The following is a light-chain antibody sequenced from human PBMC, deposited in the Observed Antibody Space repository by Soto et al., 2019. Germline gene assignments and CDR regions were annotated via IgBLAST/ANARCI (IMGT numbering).Light chain of an antibody. V-gene: IGKV1-5*03. CDR2: KAS. Sequence: DIQMTQSPSTLSASVGDRVTITCRASQSISSWLAWYQQKPGKAPKLLIYKASSLESGVPSRFSGSGSGTDFTLTISSLQPDDFATYYCKQYNSYSTFGQGTKLEIK. J-gene: IGKJ2*01. CDR1: QSISSW. CDR3: KQYNSYST.